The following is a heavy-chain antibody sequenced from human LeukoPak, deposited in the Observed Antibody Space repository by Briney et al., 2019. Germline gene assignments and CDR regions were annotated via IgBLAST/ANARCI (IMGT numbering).Heavy chain of an antibody. Sequence: SETLSLTCTVSGGSISSYYWSWIRQPPGKGLEWIGYIYYSGSTNYNPSLKSRVTISVDTSKNQFSLKLSSVTAADTAVYYCASYSGYDQSLDYWGQGTLVTVSS. D-gene: IGHD5-12*01. J-gene: IGHJ4*02. CDR3: ASYSGYDQSLDY. V-gene: IGHV4-59*01. CDR1: GGSISSYY. CDR2: IYYSGST.